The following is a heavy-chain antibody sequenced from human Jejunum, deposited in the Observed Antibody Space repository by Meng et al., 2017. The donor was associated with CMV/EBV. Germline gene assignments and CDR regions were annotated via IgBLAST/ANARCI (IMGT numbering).Heavy chain of an antibody. Sequence: SCAASGFTFNPYWMTWIRQAPGKGLEWVANINQDGSEKNYVDSVKGRFTISRDNAKNSVYLQLNSLRAEDTAMYSCAGGHSWFDPWGQGTLVTVSS. CDR3: AGGHSWFDP. V-gene: IGHV3-7*01. CDR2: INQDGSEK. CDR1: GFTFNPYW. D-gene: IGHD4-23*01. J-gene: IGHJ5*02.